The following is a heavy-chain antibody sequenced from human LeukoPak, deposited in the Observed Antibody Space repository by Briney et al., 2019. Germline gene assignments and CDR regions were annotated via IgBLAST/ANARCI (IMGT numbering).Heavy chain of an antibody. V-gene: IGHV4-59*01. CDR3: VRHTYSSGWYDGMDV. D-gene: IGHD6-19*01. CDR1: GGSISSYY. J-gene: IGHJ6*02. CDR2: IYYSGST. Sequence: SETLSLTCTVSGGSISSYYWSWIRQPPGKGLEWIGYIYYSGSTNYNPSLKSRVTISVDTSKNQFSLKLSSVTAADTAVYYCVRHTYSSGWYDGMDVWGQGTTVTVSS.